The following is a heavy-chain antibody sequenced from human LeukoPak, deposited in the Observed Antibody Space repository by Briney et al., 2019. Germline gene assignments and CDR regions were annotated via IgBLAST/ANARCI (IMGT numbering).Heavy chain of an antibody. V-gene: IGHV3-74*01. J-gene: IGHJ4*02. CDR1: GFTFSSYW. D-gene: IGHD3-22*01. CDR3: ARAGGHYDSSGSFDY. Sequence: GGSLRLSCAASGFTFSSYWMHWVRPAPGKGLVWGSRINSDGSSTSYADSVKGRFTISRDNAKNTLYLQMNSLRAEDTAVYYCARAGGHYDSSGSFDYWGQGTLVTVSS. CDR2: INSDGSST.